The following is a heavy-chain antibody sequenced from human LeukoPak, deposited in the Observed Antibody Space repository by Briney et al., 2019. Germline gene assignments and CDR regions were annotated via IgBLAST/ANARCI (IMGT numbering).Heavy chain of an antibody. J-gene: IGHJ5*02. V-gene: IGHV1-3*01. D-gene: IGHD2-2*01. CDR3: ARGIVVQPSANWFDP. CDR2: INADDGNT. CDR1: GYTFTTYA. Sequence: ASVKVSCKTSGYTFTTYAIHWVRQAPGQRLEWMGLINADDGNTRYSQRFLGRVTITRDTSANTAYMELSSLRFEDTAAYYCARGIVVQPSANWFDPWGQGTPVTVSS.